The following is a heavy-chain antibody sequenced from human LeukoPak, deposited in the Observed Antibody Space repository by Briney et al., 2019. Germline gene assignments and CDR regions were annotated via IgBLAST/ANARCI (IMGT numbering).Heavy chain of an antibody. Sequence: GGSLRLSCAASGFTFSSYWMSWVRQAPGKGLEWVANIKQDGSEKYYVDSVKGRFTISRDNSKNTLYLQMNSLRAEDTAVYYCARGTGVLNAFDIWGQGTMVTVSS. D-gene: IGHD3-16*01. V-gene: IGHV3-7*01. CDR3: ARGTGVLNAFDI. CDR1: GFTFSSYW. J-gene: IGHJ3*02. CDR2: IKQDGSEK.